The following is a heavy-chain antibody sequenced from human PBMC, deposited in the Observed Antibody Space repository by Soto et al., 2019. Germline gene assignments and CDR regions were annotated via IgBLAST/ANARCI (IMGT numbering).Heavy chain of an antibody. D-gene: IGHD6-6*01. CDR3: AKSLPARVVRHYYYCGMDV. V-gene: IGHV4-34*01. CDR1: GGSFSGYY. CDR2: INHSGST. J-gene: IGHJ6*02. Sequence: QVQLQQWGAGLLKPSETLSLTCAVYGGSFSGYYWSWIRQPPGKGLEWIGEINHSGSTNYNPSLKSRVTISVDTSKNQFSLKLSSVTAADTAVYYCAKSLPARVVRHYYYCGMDVWGQGTTVTVSS.